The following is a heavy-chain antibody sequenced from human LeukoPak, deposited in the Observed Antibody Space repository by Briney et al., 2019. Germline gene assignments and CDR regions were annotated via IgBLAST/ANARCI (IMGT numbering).Heavy chain of an antibody. CDR3: ARGRPKGAYEIDY. CDR2: INPNSGGT. CDR1: GYTFTGYY. J-gene: IGHJ4*02. V-gene: IGHV1-2*06. D-gene: IGHD2-21*01. Sequence: GASVKVSCKASGYTFTGYYMHWVRQAPGQGLEWMGRINPNSGGTNYAQKFQGRVTMTRDTSISTAYMELSRLRSDDTAVYYCARGRPKGAYEIDYWGQGTLVTVSS.